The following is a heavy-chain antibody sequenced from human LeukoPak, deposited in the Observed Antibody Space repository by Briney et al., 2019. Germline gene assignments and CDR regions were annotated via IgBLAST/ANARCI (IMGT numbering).Heavy chain of an antibody. J-gene: IGHJ4*02. CDR1: GFTFSSYA. CDR3: AKDSVATVVTFFDY. V-gene: IGHV3-23*01. CDR2: ISGSGGST. D-gene: IGHD5-12*01. Sequence: SGGSLRLSCAASGFTFSSYAMSWVRQAPGKGLEWVSAISGSGGSTYYADSVKGRFTISRDNSKNTLYLQMNSLRAEDTAVYYCAKDSVATVVTFFDYWGQGTLVTVSS.